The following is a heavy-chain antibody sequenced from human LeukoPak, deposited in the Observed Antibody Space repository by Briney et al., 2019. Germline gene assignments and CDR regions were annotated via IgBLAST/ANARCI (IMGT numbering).Heavy chain of an antibody. D-gene: IGHD1-26*01. J-gene: IGHJ4*02. CDR2: INHSGST. CDR1: GGSFSGYY. V-gene: IGHV4-34*01. Sequence: SETLSLTCAVYGGSFSGYYWSWIRQPPGKGLEWIGEINHSGSTNYNPSLKSRVTISVDTSKKQFSLKLSSVTAADTAVYYCAHATSGSYYEDYWGQGTLVTVSS. CDR3: AHATSGSYYEDY.